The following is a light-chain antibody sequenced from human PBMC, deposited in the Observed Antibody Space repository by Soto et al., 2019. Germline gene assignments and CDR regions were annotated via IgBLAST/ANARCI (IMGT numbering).Light chain of an antibody. CDR2: DAS. Sequence: IQLTQSPSSLSASVGDRVTITCRAGQDIGSALAWYQQRPGKAPKLLLYDASNLEAGVPSRFSGSRSGTDFTLAITSLRPEDFATYYCQQFNGFPLTCGGGTKVQIK. V-gene: IGKV1-13*02. J-gene: IGKJ4*02. CDR1: QDIGSA. CDR3: QQFNGFPLT.